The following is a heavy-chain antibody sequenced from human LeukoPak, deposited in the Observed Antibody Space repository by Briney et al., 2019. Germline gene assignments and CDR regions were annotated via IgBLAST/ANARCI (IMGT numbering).Heavy chain of an antibody. D-gene: IGHD1-26*01. CDR1: KFAFSSYA. J-gene: IGHJ3*02. CDR2: ISGGGGNT. CDR3: GKNRYSGSLSPFDI. V-gene: IGHV3-23*01. Sequence: GGSLRLSCAASKFAFSSYAMSWVRQALGKGLEWVSAISGGGGNTYYADSVKGRFTISRDNSKNTLYLQMNSLRAEDTAVYYCGKNRYSGSLSPFDIWGQGTMVTVSS.